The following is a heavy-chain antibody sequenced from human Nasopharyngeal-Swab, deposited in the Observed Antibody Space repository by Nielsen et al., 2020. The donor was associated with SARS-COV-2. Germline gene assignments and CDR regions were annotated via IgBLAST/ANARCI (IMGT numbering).Heavy chain of an antibody. D-gene: IGHD2-21*02. J-gene: IGHJ4*02. CDR2: ISYDGSNK. Sequence: GESLKISCAASGFTFGSYGMHWVRQAPGKGLEWVAVISYDGSNKYYADSVKGRFTISRDNSKNTLYLQMNSLRAEDTAVYYCARGHNTYCGGDCYSLAPDYWGQGTLVTVSS. CDR1: GFTFGSYG. V-gene: IGHV3-30*03. CDR3: ARGHNTYCGGDCYSLAPDY.